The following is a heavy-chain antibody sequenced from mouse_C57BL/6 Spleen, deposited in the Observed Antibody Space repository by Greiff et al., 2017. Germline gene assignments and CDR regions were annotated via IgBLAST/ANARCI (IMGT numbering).Heavy chain of an antibody. J-gene: IGHJ4*01. CDR3: ARTDWDYAMDY. Sequence: VQLQQSGPELVKPGASVKISCKASGYAFSSSWMNWVKQRPGKGLEWIGRIYPGDGDTNYNGKFKGKATLTPDKSSSTAYMQLSSLTSEDSAAYFCARTDWDYAMDYWGQGTSVTVSS. CDR2: IYPGDGDT. D-gene: IGHD4-1*01. CDR1: GYAFSSSW. V-gene: IGHV1-82*01.